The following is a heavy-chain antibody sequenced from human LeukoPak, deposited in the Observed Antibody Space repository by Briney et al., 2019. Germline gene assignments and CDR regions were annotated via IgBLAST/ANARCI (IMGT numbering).Heavy chain of an antibody. V-gene: IGHV1-2*02. CDR2: INPNSGGT. CDR3: ARDSSPPYYYDSSGCFDY. D-gene: IGHD3-22*01. J-gene: IGHJ4*02. Sequence: ASVKVSCKASGYTFGAYYMHWVRQAPGQGLEWMGWINPNSGGTNYAQKFQGRVTMTRDTSISTAYMELSRLRSDDTAVYYCARDSSPPYYYDSSGCFDYWGQGTLVTVSS. CDR1: GYTFGAYY.